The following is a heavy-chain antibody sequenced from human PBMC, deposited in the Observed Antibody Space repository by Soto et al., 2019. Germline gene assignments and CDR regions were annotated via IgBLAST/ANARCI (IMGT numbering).Heavy chain of an antibody. V-gene: IGHV1-69*06. D-gene: IGHD6-13*01. J-gene: IGHJ4*02. CDR3: ARDLAAAGDPYYFDY. CDR2: IIPIFGTA. Sequence: SVKVSCKASVGTYSSYPISWVRQPPGQGLEWMGGIIPIFGTANYAQKFQGRVTITADKSTSTAYMELSSLRSEDTAVYYCARDLAAAGDPYYFDYWGQGTLVTVSS. CDR1: VGTYSSYP.